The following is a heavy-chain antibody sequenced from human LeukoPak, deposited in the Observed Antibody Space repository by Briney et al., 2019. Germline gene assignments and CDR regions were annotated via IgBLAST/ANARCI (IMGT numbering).Heavy chain of an antibody. CDR3: AKGPLSSGWIGDY. V-gene: IGHV3-7*03. Sequence: GGSLRLSCVASGFTFSRYWMSWVRQAPGKGLEWVANIKQDGSMKYYVDSVKGRFTISRDNAKNSLNLQMNSLRAEDTALYYCAKGPLSSGWIGDYWGQGTLVTVSS. CDR1: GFTFSRYW. CDR2: IKQDGSMK. D-gene: IGHD6-19*01. J-gene: IGHJ4*02.